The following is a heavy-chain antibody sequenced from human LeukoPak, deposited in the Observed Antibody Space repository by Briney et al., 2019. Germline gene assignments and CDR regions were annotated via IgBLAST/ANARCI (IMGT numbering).Heavy chain of an antibody. V-gene: IGHV4-30-2*01. CDR3: ARGGGWAHFDY. CDR2: IYHSGST. CDR1: RGSISSGGYY. Sequence: SETLSLTCTVSRGSISSGGYYWSWIRQPPGKGLEWIGYIYHSGSTYYNPSLKSRVTISVDRSKNQFSLKLSSVTAADTAVYYCARGGGWAHFDYWGQGTLVTVSS. D-gene: IGHD3-16*01. J-gene: IGHJ4*02.